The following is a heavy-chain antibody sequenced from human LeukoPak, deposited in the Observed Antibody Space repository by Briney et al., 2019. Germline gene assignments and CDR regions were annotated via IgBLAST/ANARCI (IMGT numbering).Heavy chain of an antibody. V-gene: IGHV1-8*01. CDR1: GYTFTSYD. J-gene: IGHJ6*02. Sequence: ASVKVSCKASGYTFTSYDIHWVRQATGQGLEWMGWMNPNSGNTGYAQKFQGRVTMTRNTSISTAYMELSSLRSEDTAVYYCARGIQLWPGQVYYYYGMDVWGQGTTVTVSS. CDR3: ARGIQLWPGQVYYYYGMDV. CDR2: MNPNSGNT. D-gene: IGHD5-18*01.